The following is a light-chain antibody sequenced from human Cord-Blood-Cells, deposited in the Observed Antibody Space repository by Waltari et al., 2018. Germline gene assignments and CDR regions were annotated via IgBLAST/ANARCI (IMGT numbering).Light chain of an antibody. V-gene: IGKV1-39*01. Sequence: DIQLTQSPSSLSAYVGERVTITCRASQSISSYLNWYQQKPGKATKLLIYAASSLQSGVPSRFSGSGSGTDFTLTISSLQPEDFATYYCQQSYSTPYTFGHGTKLEIK. J-gene: IGKJ2*01. CDR1: QSISSY. CDR2: AAS. CDR3: QQSYSTPYT.